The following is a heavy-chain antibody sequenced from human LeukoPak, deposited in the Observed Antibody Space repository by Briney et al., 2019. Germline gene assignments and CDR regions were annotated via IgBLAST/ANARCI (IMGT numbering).Heavy chain of an antibody. J-gene: IGHJ4*02. Sequence: GGSLRLSCAASGFTFDDYAMHWVRQAPGKGLEWVSGISWNSGSIGYADSVKGRFTISRDNAKNSLYLQMNRLRAEDTALYYCAKAHYSNYRFDYWGQGTLVTVSS. CDR3: AKAHYSNYRFDY. CDR2: ISWNSGSI. CDR1: GFTFDDYA. V-gene: IGHV3-9*01. D-gene: IGHD4-11*01.